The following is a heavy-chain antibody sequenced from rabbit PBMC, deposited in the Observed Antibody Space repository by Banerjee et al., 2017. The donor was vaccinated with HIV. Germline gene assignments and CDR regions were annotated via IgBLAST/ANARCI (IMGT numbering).Heavy chain of an antibody. CDR3: ARALYAGYAGYGYAPYYYGMDL. D-gene: IGHD6-1*01. J-gene: IGHJ6*01. CDR2: CYPDYGTT. V-gene: IGHV1S47*01. CDR1: GIDFSRSF. Sequence: QEHLVESGGGLVTLGGSLKLTCKASGIDFSRSFWISWVRQTPGKGLAWIGYCYPDYGTTDYATWVNGRFTISLDSAQNTVFLRMTSLTAADTATYFCARALYAGYAGYGYAPYYYGMDLWGPGTLVTVS.